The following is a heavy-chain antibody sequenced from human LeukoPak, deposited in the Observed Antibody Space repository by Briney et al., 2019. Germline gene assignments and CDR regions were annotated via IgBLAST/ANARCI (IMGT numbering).Heavy chain of an antibody. Sequence: GGSLRLSCAASGFTFSNHAMTWVRQAPGKGLEWVATIGGRRGGIFYADSVEGRFTISRDDAKNALFLQMNSLRAEDTAVYYCARKLYGMDVWGQGTTVTVSS. CDR1: GFTFSNHA. V-gene: IGHV3-23*01. CDR3: ARKLYGMDV. CDR2: IGGRRGGI. J-gene: IGHJ6*02.